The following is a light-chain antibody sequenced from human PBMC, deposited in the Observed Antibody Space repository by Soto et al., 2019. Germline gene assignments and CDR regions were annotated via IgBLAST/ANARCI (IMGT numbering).Light chain of an antibody. CDR3: SSYAGSNIHYV. V-gene: IGLV2-8*01. J-gene: IGLJ1*01. CDR2: EVT. CDR1: SSDVGAYNY. Sequence: QSVLTQPPSASGSPGQSVTISCTGTSSDVGAYNYVSWYQQHPGEAPKLVIYEVTKRPSGVPDRFSGSKSGNTASLTVSGLQAEDEADYYCSSYAGSNIHYVFGTGTKLTVL.